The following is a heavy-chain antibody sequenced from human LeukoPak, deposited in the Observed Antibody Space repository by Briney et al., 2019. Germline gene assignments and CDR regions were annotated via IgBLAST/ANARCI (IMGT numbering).Heavy chain of an antibody. CDR3: ARESIYYYDSSGYYSPHAFDT. V-gene: IGHV1-18*01. Sequence: GASVKVSCKASGYTFTSYGISWVRQAPGQGLEWMGWISAYNGNTNYAQKLQGRVTMTTDTSTSTAYMELRSLRSDDTAVYYCARESIYYYDSSGYYSPHAFDTWGQGTMVTVSS. CDR1: GYTFTSYG. D-gene: IGHD3-22*01. CDR2: ISAYNGNT. J-gene: IGHJ3*02.